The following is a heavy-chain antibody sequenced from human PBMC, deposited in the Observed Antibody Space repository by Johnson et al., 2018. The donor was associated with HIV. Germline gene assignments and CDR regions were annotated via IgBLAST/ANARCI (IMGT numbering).Heavy chain of an antibody. CDR3: ARVRAAAVSDAFDI. V-gene: IGHV3-20*04. Sequence: VQVVESGGGVVRPGGSLRLSCAASGFTFDDYGMSWVRQAPGKGLAWVSGINWHGGSTGYADSVKGRFTISRDNAKNSLYLQMNSLRADDTALYYCARVRAAAVSDAFDIWGQGTMVTVSS. D-gene: IGHD6-13*01. J-gene: IGHJ3*02. CDR1: GFTFDDYG. CDR2: INWHGGST.